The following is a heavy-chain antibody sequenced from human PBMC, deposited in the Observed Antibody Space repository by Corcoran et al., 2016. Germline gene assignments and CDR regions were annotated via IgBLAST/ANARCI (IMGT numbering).Heavy chain of an antibody. CDR2: GHYTGST. Sequence: QVQLQESGPGLVKPPETLSLTCTVSGDSITSAYWSWIRQPPGKGLEWIGYGHYTGSTNYNPSLKSRVTISVDTSRNQFSLTLTSVTAADTALYYCARGGGAFGPWGQGTLVTVSS. J-gene: IGHJ5*02. D-gene: IGHD3-16*01. CDR3: ARGGGAFGP. CDR1: GDSITSAY. V-gene: IGHV4-59*01.